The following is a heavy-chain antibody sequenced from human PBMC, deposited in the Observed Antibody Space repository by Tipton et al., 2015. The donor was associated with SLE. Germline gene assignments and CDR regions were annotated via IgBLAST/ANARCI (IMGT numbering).Heavy chain of an antibody. CDR1: GNSIYNGFY. CDR3: AREAYSSPALDS. J-gene: IGHJ4*02. CDR2: VYFGGSP. D-gene: IGHD3-22*01. Sequence: TLSLTCSVSGNSIYNGFYWGWIRQTPEKGLEWIGTVYFGGSPFYNPSLKSRVTMSVDTSQNQFSLKLTSATAADTAVYYCAREAYSSPALDSWGQGTLVTVSS. V-gene: IGHV4-38-2*02.